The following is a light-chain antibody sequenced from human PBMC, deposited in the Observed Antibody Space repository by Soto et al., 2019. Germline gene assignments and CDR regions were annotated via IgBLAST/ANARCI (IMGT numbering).Light chain of an antibody. J-gene: IGKJ4*01. Sequence: EIVMTQTPATLSVSPGDGATLSCRASQSVNNHLAWYQQKPGQAPRLLIYEVFTRATGIPARFSGSGSGTEFTLTISSLQSEDSAVYYCQQYSSWSPLTFGGRTKVEI. CDR3: QQYSSWSPLT. CDR2: EVF. CDR1: QSVNNH. V-gene: IGKV3-15*01.